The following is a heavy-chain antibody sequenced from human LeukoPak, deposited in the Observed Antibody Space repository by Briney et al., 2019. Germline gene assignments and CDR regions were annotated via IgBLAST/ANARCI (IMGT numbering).Heavy chain of an antibody. CDR1: GGTFSSYA. V-gene: IGHV1-69*05. CDR3: ARAGVNDYGGKSLAFDI. D-gene: IGHD4-23*01. J-gene: IGHJ3*02. Sequence: SVKVSCKASGGTFSSYAISWVRQAPGQGLEWMGRIIPIFGTANYEQKFQGRVTITTDESTSTAYMELSSLGSEDTAVYYCARAGVNDYGGKSLAFDIWGQGTMVTVSS. CDR2: IIPIFGTA.